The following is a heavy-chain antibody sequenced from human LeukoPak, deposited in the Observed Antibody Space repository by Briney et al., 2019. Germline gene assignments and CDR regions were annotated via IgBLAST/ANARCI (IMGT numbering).Heavy chain of an antibody. D-gene: IGHD3-3*01. CDR2: MNPNSGNT. CDR1: GYTFTSYD. J-gene: IGHJ4*02. Sequence: ASVKVSCKASGYTFTSYDINWVRQATGQGLEWMGWMNPNSGNTGYTQKLQGRVTMTTDTSTSTAYMELRSLRSDDTAVYYCARGIYDFWSGSHLDYWGQGTLVTVSS. CDR3: ARGIYDFWSGSHLDY. V-gene: IGHV1-8*01.